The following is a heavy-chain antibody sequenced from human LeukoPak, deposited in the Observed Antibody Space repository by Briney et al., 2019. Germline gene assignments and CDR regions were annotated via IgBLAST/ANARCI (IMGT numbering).Heavy chain of an antibody. CDR2: IYPGDSDT. CDR3: ARLDILTGYDWFDP. J-gene: IGHJ5*02. D-gene: IGHD3-9*01. Sequence: LGESLKISCKGSGYSFTSYWIGWVRQMPGKGLEWMGIIYPGDSDTRYSPSFQGQVTISTDKSISTAYLQWSSLKASDTAMYYCARLDILTGYDWFDPWGQGTLVTVSS. CDR1: GYSFTSYW. V-gene: IGHV5-51*01.